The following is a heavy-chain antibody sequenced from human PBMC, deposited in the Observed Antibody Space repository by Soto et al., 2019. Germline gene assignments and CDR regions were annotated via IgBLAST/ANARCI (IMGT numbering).Heavy chain of an antibody. J-gene: IGHJ3*02. CDR2: IYYSGST. CDR3: ASSYYYDSSGYYSHDAFDI. CDR1: GGSVSSGSYY. Sequence: PSETLSLTCTVSGGSVSSGSYYWSWIRQPPGKGLEWIGYIYYSGSTNYNPPLKSRVTISVDTSKNQFSLKLSSVTAADTAGYYCASSYYYDSSGYYSHDAFDIWGQGTMVTVSS. D-gene: IGHD3-22*01. V-gene: IGHV4-61*01.